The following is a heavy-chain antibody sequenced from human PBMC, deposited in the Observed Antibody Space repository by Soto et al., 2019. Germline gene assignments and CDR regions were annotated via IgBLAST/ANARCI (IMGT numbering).Heavy chain of an antibody. J-gene: IGHJ6*02. Sequence: EVQLVESGGGLVKPGGSLRLSCAASGFTFSNAWMNWVRQAPGKGLEWVGRIKSKTDGGTTDYAAPVKGRFTISRDDSKNTLYLQMNSLKTEDTAVYYCTTDPSDYGGSPLYGMDVWGQGTTGTVSS. CDR1: GFTFSNAW. D-gene: IGHD4-17*01. CDR2: IKSKTDGGTT. CDR3: TTDPSDYGGSPLYGMDV. V-gene: IGHV3-15*07.